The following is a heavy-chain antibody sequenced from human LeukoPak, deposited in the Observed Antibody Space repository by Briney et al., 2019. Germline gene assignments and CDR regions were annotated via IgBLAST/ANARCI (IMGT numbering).Heavy chain of an antibody. CDR2: INPNSGGT. CDR1: GYTFSDYY. CDR3: ARALDHSGGGYLYYFDY. D-gene: IGHD2-15*01. V-gene: IGHV1-2*02. J-gene: IGHJ4*02. Sequence: ASVKVSCKASGYTFSDYYLHWVRQAPGQGLEWMGWINPNSGGTNYAQKFQGRVTMTRDTSISTAYMELYRLRSDDTAVYYCARALDHSGGGYLYYFDYWGQGTLVTVSS.